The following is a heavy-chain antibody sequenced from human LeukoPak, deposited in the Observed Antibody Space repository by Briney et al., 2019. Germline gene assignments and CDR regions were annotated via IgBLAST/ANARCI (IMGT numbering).Heavy chain of an antibody. CDR2: IYSGGST. CDR3: ARGYHSSGSYFTNWFDP. CDR1: GFTVSSNY. V-gene: IGHV3-53*01. Sequence: GGSLRLSCAASGFTVSSNYMSWVRQAPGKGLEWVSVIYSGGSTYYADSVKGRFTISRDNSKNTLYLQMNSLRAEDTAVYYCARGYHSSGSYFTNWFDPWGQGTLVTVSS. D-gene: IGHD1-26*01. J-gene: IGHJ5*02.